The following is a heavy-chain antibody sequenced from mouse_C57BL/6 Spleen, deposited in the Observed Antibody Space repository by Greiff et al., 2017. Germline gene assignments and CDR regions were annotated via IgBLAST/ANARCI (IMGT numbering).Heavy chain of an antibody. Sequence: QVQLQQPGAELVKPGASVKLSCKASGFTFTSSCMHWVKQRPGRGLEWIGRIDPTSGGTKYTAKFKGKATLTADTPSSTAYMQLSSLASEDSAVYYCADSFDYWGQGTTVTVSA. CDR2: IDPTSGGT. V-gene: IGHV1-72*01. J-gene: IGHJ3*01. CDR1: GFTFTSSC. CDR3: ADSFDY.